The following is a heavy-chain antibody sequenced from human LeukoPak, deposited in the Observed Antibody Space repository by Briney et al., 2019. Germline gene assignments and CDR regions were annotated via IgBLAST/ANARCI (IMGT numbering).Heavy chain of an antibody. CDR1: RFTFSSYW. Sequence: QTGGSLRLSCAASRFTFSSYWMSWVRQAPGKGLEWVANIKQDGSGKYYVDSVKGRFTISRDNAKNSLYLQMNSLRAEDTAIYYCARDSGYYGLFDYWGQGTLVTVSS. CDR3: ARDSGYYGLFDY. D-gene: IGHD3-22*01. V-gene: IGHV3-7*01. CDR2: IKQDGSGK. J-gene: IGHJ4*02.